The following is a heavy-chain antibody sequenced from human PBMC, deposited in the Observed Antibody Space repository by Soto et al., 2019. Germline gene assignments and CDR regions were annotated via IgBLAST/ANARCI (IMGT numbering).Heavy chain of an antibody. V-gene: IGHV3-23*01. CDR1: GFTFSSYA. CDR3: AKAQDGKMMVRGARMLSFDY. CDR2: ISGSGGST. J-gene: IGHJ4*02. D-gene: IGHD3-10*01. Sequence: GGSLRLSCAASGFTFSSYAMSWVRQAPGKGLEWVSAISGSGGSTYYADSVKGRFTTSRDNSKNTRYLQMNSLRAEDTAVYYCAKAQDGKMMVRGARMLSFDYWGQGTLVTVSS.